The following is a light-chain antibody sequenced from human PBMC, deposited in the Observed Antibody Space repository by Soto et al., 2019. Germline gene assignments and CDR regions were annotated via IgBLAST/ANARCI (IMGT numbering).Light chain of an antibody. CDR1: QTISSW. V-gene: IGKV1-5*01. CDR3: QQYYNYST. Sequence: QMTQSPSSLSASVGDRITITCRASQTISSWLAWYRQKPGKAPDLLIYDASKLQSGVPASFSGSESGTEFTLTIASLQPDDFATYYCQQYYNYSTFGQGTKVDIK. CDR2: DAS. J-gene: IGKJ1*01.